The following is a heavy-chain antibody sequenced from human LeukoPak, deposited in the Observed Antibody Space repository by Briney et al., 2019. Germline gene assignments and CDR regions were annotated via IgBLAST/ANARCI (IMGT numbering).Heavy chain of an antibody. CDR1: GYSFNSYW. V-gene: IGHV5-51*01. CDR2: IYPGDSDI. Sequence: GESLKISCKGSGYSFNSYWIDWVRQMPGKGLEWVGSIYPGDSDIRYSPSFQGQVTISADRSISTAYLQWSSLKASDTAMYYCARHSNGWYPFDYWGQGTLVTVSS. D-gene: IGHD6-19*01. J-gene: IGHJ4*02. CDR3: ARHSNGWYPFDY.